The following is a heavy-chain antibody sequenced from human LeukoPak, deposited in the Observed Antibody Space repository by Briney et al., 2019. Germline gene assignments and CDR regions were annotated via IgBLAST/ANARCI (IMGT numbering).Heavy chain of an antibody. D-gene: IGHD2-2*01. V-gene: IGHV1-18*01. Sequence: APVKVSCKASGYTFTSYGISWVRQAPGQGLEWMGWISAYNGNTNYAQKLQGRVTMTTDTSTSTAYMELRSLRSDDTAVYYCARDCSSTSCLYYYYYGMDVWGQGTTVTVSS. J-gene: IGHJ6*02. CDR2: ISAYNGNT. CDR3: ARDCSSTSCLYYYYYGMDV. CDR1: GYTFTSYG.